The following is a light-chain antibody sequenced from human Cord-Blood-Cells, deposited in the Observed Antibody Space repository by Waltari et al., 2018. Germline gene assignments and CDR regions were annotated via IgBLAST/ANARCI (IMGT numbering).Light chain of an antibody. Sequence: SYELTQPPSVSVSPGQTASITCSGDKLGDKYACWYQQKPGQSPVLVIYQDSKRPSGIPELFSCSNSGNASTLTNGGTQAMDEADYYCQAWDSNTGVFGGGTKLTVL. V-gene: IGLV3-1*01. J-gene: IGLJ2*01. CDR1: KLGDKY. CDR3: QAWDSNTGV. CDR2: QDS.